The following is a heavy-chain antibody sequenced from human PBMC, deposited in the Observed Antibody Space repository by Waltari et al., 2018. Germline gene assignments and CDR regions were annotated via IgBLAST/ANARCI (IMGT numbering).Heavy chain of an antibody. Sequence: QVQLVQSGAEVKKPGASVKVSCKASGYTFTGYYMHWVRQAPGQGLGWMGWINPNSGGTNYAQKVQGRVTMTRDTAISTAYMELSRLRSDDTAVYYWARDSSTSSRRYYYYGMDVWGQGTTVTVSS. CDR3: ARDSSTSSRRYYYYGMDV. D-gene: IGHD2-2*01. CDR1: GYTFTGYY. J-gene: IGHJ6*02. CDR2: INPNSGGT. V-gene: IGHV1-2*02.